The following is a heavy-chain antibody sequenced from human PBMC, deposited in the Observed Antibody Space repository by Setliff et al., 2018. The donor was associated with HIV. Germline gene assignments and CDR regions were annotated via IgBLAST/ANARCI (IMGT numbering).Heavy chain of an antibody. CDR2: IYFSGSV. Sequence: PSETLSLTCTVSGDSISSSRSFWGWIRQSPGKGLEWIGSIYFSGSVFYNPSLNSRVIISIATSRNQFSLKLSSVTGADTAVYYCARVSSVIDLQGGDYFDSWGQGLLVTVSS. V-gene: IGHV4-39*07. J-gene: IGHJ4*02. CDR3: ARVSSVIDLQGGDYFDS. D-gene: IGHD4-4*01. CDR1: GDSISSSRSF.